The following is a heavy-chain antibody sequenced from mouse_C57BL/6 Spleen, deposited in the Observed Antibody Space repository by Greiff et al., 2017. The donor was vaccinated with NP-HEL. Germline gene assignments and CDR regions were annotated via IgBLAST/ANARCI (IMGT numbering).Heavy chain of an antibody. CDR3: ARGMWLAYYFDY. CDR2: IYPGDGDT. Sequence: VMLVESGPELVKPGASVKISCKASGYAFSSSWMNWVKQRPGKGLEWIGRIYPGDGDTNYNGKFKGKATLTADKSSSTAYMQLSSLTSEDSAVYFCARGMWLAYYFDYWGQGTTLTVSS. CDR1: GYAFSSSW. V-gene: IGHV1-82*01. D-gene: IGHD2-2*01. J-gene: IGHJ2*01.